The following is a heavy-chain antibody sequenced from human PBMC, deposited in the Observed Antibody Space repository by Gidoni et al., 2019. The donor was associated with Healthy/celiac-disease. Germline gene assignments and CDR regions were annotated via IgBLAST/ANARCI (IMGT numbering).Heavy chain of an antibody. D-gene: IGHD6-13*01. Sequence: EVQLLESGGGLVQPGGSLRLSCAASGFTFSSYAMSWVRQAPGKGLEWVSAISGSGGSTYYADSVKGRFTISRDNSKNTLYLQMNSLRAEDTAVYYCAKDQVWSSSWLDQNFDYWGQGTLVTVSS. V-gene: IGHV3-23*01. CDR2: ISGSGGST. CDR1: GFTFSSYA. J-gene: IGHJ4*02. CDR3: AKDQVWSSSWLDQNFDY.